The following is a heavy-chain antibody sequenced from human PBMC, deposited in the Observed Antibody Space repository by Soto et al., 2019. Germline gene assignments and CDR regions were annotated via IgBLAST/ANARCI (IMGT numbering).Heavy chain of an antibody. CDR2: IIPIFGTA. CDR1: GGTFSSYA. J-gene: IGHJ4*01. D-gene: IGHD3-22*01. CDR3: ARNHYYESRGCYYFDY. Sequence: QVQLVQSGAEVKKPGSSVKVSCKASGGTFSSYAISWVRQAPGQGLEWMGGIIPIFGTAKHAQKCQGRVTSTADESTSTAYMELSRLRSEDTALYYCARNHYYESRGCYYFDYWGKGTPVTVSS. V-gene: IGHV1-69*01.